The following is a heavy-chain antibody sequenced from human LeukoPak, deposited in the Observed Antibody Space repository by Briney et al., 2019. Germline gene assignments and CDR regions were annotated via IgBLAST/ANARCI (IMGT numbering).Heavy chain of an antibody. CDR1: GFTFSRYW. Sequence: GGSLRLSCAASGFTFSRYWMSWVRQAPGKGLEGVASIKQDGSERYYVDSVKGRFTISSDNAKNSVYVQMNSLRAEDTAVFYCARSTSWYHKFDYWGQGTLVTVSS. CDR3: ARSTSWYHKFDY. J-gene: IGHJ4*02. CDR2: IKQDGSER. V-gene: IGHV3-7*04. D-gene: IGHD2-2*01.